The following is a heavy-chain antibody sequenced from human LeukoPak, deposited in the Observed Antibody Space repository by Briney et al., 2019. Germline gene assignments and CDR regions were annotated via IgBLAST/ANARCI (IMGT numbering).Heavy chain of an antibody. CDR3: ARSYTTMDLYYYYMDV. CDR2: INPNSGGT. V-gene: IGHV1-2*02. J-gene: IGHJ6*03. Sequence: ASVKVSCKASGYTFTGYYMHWVRQAPGQGLEWMGWINPNSGGTNYAQKFQGRVTMTRDTSISTAYMELSRLRSDDTAVYYCARSYTTMDLYYYYMDVWGKGTTVTVSS. CDR1: GYTFTGYY. D-gene: IGHD5-18*01.